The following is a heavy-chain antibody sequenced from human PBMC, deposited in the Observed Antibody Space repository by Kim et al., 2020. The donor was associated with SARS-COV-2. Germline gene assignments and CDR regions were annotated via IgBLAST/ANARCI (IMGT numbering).Heavy chain of an antibody. CDR3: ATDNYGLLDY. V-gene: IGHV1-2*02. CDR2: VDPNSGAT. D-gene: IGHD4-17*01. CDR1: GYSFSAYY. Sequence: ASVKVSCKASGYSFSAYYIHWMRQAPGQGPEWMGWVDPNSGATKYTQKFQARVTMTRDTSISTVYVEVTSLTSDDSAVYYCATDNYGLLDYWGQGTLVTV. J-gene: IGHJ4*02.